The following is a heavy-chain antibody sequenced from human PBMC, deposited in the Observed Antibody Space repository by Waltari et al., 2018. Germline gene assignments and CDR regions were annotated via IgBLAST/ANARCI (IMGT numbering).Heavy chain of an antibody. J-gene: IGHJ5*02. CDR3: ARGPQVFGWFGELSPRRYNWFDP. CDR1: GFTFSSYA. Sequence: EVQLVESGGGLVQPGGSLRLSCAASGFTFSSYAMSWVRQAPGTGLGWVSAISGSGGGTYYADSVKGRFIMSLDNSKNTLYMQMNSLRAEGTAVDYCARGPQVFGWFGELSPRRYNWFDPWGQGTLVTVSS. D-gene: IGHD3-10*01. CDR2: ISGSGGGT. V-gene: IGHV3-23*04.